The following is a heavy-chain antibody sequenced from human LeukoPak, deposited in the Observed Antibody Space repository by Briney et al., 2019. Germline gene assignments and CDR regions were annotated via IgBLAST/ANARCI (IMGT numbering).Heavy chain of an antibody. CDR1: GDSISSNSYY. CDR3: VRALNMAFDI. Sequence: SETLSLTCTVSGDSISSNSYYWGWIRQPPGKGLEWIGSIYYSGSTYYNPSLKSRVTISVDTSKNQFSLKLTSVTTADTAVYYCVRALNMAFDIWGQGTMVTVSS. CDR2: IYYSGST. J-gene: IGHJ3*02. V-gene: IGHV4-39*07.